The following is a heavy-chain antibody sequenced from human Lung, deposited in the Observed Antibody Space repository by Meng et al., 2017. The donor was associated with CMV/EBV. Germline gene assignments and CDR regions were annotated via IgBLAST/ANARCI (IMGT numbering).Heavy chain of an antibody. V-gene: IGHV4-34*01. CDR2: INHSGST. Sequence: SETXSLXXAVYGGSFSGYYWSWIRQPPGKGLEWIGEINHSGSTNYNPSLKSRVTISVDTSKNQFSLKLSSVTAADTAVYYCARLGYCSSTSCYPGNYYYGMDVWGQGTXVTVSS. CDR3: ARLGYCSSTSCYPGNYYYGMDV. D-gene: IGHD2-2*01. CDR1: GGSFSGYY. J-gene: IGHJ6*02.